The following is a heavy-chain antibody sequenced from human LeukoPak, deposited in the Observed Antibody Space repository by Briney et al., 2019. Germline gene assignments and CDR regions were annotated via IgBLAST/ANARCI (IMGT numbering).Heavy chain of an antibody. Sequence: PGGSLRLSCAASGITFRSYGMHWVRQAPGKGLEWVAVISYDGSHKYYADSVKGRFSISRDNSKNTLYLQMNSLRADDTAAYYCAKGARGDTVTSIVGLNWFDPWGQGTLVTVSS. CDR3: AKGARGDTVTSIVGLNWFDP. CDR1: GITFRSYG. V-gene: IGHV3-30*18. D-gene: IGHD4-17*01. CDR2: ISYDGSHK. J-gene: IGHJ5*02.